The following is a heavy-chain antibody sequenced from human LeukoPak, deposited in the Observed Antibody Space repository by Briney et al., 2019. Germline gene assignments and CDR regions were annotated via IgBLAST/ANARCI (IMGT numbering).Heavy chain of an antibody. D-gene: IGHD1-7*01. V-gene: IGHV4-38-2*02. J-gene: IGHJ3*02. CDR2: IYHSGST. CDR3: ARDPRELELPHEDAFDI. Sequence: SETLSLTCTVSGYSISSGYYWGWIRQPPGKGLEWIGSIYHSGSTYYNPSLKSRVTISVDTSKNQFSLKLSSVTAADTAVYYCARDPRELELPHEDAFDIWGQGTMVTVSS. CDR1: GYSISSGYY.